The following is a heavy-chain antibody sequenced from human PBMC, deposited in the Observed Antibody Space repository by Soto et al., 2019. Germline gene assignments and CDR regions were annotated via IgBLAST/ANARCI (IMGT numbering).Heavy chain of an antibody. CDR2: IKEDGSEK. V-gene: IGHV3-7*01. CDR3: ARAKRIGYCSRASCSPLDD. D-gene: IGHD2-15*01. Sequence: GGSLRLSCAASGFTFGTYWMNWVRQAPGKGLEWVANIKEDGSEKYYVDSVKGRFTISRDNTKNSLYLQMNSLRAEDTAVYYCARAKRIGYCSRASCSPLDDWGQGARVTVSS. CDR1: GFTFGTYW. J-gene: IGHJ4*02.